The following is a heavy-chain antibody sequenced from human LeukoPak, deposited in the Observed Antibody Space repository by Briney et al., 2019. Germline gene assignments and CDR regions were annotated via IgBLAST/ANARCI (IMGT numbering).Heavy chain of an antibody. CDR2: INHNGNVN. CDR3: ARGGGLDV. Sequence: GGSLRLSCAASGFTFSSYWMNWAREAPGKGLEWVASINHNGNVNYYVDSVKGRFTISRDNAKNSLYMQMSNLRAEDTAVYFCARGGGLDVWGQGATVTVSS. D-gene: IGHD3-16*01. V-gene: IGHV3-7*03. J-gene: IGHJ6*02. CDR1: GFTFSSYW.